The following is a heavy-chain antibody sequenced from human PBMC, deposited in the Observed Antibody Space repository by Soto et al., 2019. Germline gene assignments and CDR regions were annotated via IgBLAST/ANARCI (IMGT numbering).Heavy chain of an antibody. CDR2: ISSGGDTI. CDR3: ARGFLSNSFDL. CDR1: GFRFSTYS. V-gene: IGHV3-48*02. J-gene: IGHJ3*01. Sequence: GGSLRLSCAASGFRFSTYSMDWVRHAPGKGLEWVSYISSGGDTIHYADSVKGRFSISRDSAKNSVYLQMNSLRDEDTALYYCARGFLSNSFDLWGHGTMVTVSS. D-gene: IGHD3-3*01.